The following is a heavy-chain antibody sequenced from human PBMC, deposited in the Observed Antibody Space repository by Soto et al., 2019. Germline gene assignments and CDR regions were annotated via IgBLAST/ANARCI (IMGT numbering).Heavy chain of an antibody. CDR1: GFSLSTSGVG. J-gene: IGHJ4*02. V-gene: IGHV2-5*02. CDR2: IYWDDDK. Sequence: QITLKESGPTLVKPTQTLTLTCTFSGFSLSTSGVGVGWIRQPPGKALEWLALIYWDDDKRYSPSLKSRLTITKDPSKNQVVLTMTNMDPVDTATYYCAHSPQSVTTLGKFDYWGQGTLVTVSS. CDR3: AHSPQSVTTLGKFDY. D-gene: IGHD4-17*01.